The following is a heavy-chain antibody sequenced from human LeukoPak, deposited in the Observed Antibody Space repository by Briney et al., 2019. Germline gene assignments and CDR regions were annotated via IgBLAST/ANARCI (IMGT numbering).Heavy chain of an antibody. CDR2: IKQDGSEK. J-gene: IGHJ4*02. V-gene: IGHV3-7*04. CDR3: AKDGDNRADY. D-gene: IGHD7-27*01. Sequence: QPGGSLRLSCAASGFTFSTYWMNWVRQAPGKGLGWVANIKQDGSEKYYVDSVKGRFTISRDNAKNSLYLQMNSLRAEDTAVYYCAKDGDNRADYWGQGTLVTVSS. CDR1: GFTFSTYW.